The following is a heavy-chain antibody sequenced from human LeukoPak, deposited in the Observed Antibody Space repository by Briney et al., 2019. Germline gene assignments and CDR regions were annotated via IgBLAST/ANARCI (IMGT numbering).Heavy chain of an antibody. J-gene: IGHJ6*02. CDR3: ARDRQMTTVVTPWEPPRYYYYGMDV. D-gene: IGHD4-23*01. CDR2: TYYRSKWYN. V-gene: IGHV6-1*01. Sequence: SQTLSLTCAISGDSVSSNSAAWNWIRQSPSRGLEWLGRTYYRSKWYNDYAVSVKSRITINPDTSKNQFSLQLNSVTPEDTAVYYCARDRQMTTVVTPWEPPRYYYYGMDVWGQGTTVTVSS. CDR1: GDSVSSNSAA.